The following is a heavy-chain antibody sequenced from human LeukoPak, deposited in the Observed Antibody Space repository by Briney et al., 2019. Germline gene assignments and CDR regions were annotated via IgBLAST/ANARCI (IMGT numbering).Heavy chain of an antibody. D-gene: IGHD1-14*01. CDR1: GFTFSNYW. CDR3: ARTRTGGY. CDR2: MNQDGSEK. J-gene: IGHJ4*02. Sequence: GGSLRLSCADSGFTFSNYWMSWVRQAPGKGLEWVANMNQDGSEKYYVDSVKGRFTISRDNAKNSLYLQMNSLRAEDTAVYYCARTRTGGYWGQGTLVTVSS. V-gene: IGHV3-7*01.